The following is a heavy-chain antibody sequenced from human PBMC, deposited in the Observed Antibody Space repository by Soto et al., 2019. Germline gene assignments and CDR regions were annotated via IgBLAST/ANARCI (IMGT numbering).Heavy chain of an antibody. J-gene: IGHJ6*02. CDR2: VYWDDEK. D-gene: IGHD2-21*02. Sequence: QITLKESGPTLVKPTQTLTLTCTFSGLSLSTIGEGVGWIRQPPGKALAWLALVYWDDEKRYSPSLQSRLTFTKDTSVNQVVLTMTNRGPVDTATYYCVQTRCGGDGLQSESSHSYYGLDVWGQGTTVTVSS. CDR1: GLSLSTIGEG. V-gene: IGHV2-5*02. CDR3: VQTRCGGDGLQSESSHSYYGLDV.